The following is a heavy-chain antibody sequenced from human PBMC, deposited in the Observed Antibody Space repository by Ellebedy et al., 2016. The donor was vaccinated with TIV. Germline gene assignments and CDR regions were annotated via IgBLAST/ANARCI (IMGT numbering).Heavy chain of an antibody. CDR2: IYVAGGT. CDR1: GFAVTSNY. Sequence: GGSLRLXXAASGFAVTSNYMNWVRQVPGRGLEWVAVIYVAGGTSYADSVRGRFTVSRDSSRSTLHLQINSLKVDDTAVYYCAGMTVTTAEGYYFRHRGMDVWGQGTTVTVSS. V-gene: IGHV3-66*01. J-gene: IGHJ6*02. D-gene: IGHD4-17*01. CDR3: AGMTVTTAEGYYFRHRGMDV.